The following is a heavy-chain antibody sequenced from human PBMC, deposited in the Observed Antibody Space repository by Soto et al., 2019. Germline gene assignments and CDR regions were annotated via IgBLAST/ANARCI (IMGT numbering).Heavy chain of an antibody. Sequence: QVQLVQSGDEVKKPGSSVKVSCKASGGTFSSYAISWVRQAPGQGLEWMGGIIPIPGTANYAQKFQGRVTITADESTSTAYMELSSLRSEDTAVYYCARSHGSSTSLEIYYYYYYGMDVWGQGTTVTVSS. CDR2: IIPIPGTA. D-gene: IGHD2-2*01. CDR3: ARSHGSSTSLEIYYYYYYGMDV. V-gene: IGHV1-69*01. J-gene: IGHJ6*02. CDR1: GGTFSSYA.